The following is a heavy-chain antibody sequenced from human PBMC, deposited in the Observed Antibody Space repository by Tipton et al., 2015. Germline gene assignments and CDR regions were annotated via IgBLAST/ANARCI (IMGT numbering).Heavy chain of an antibody. Sequence: QLVQSGAEVKRSGASVTVSCKASNYTFSAFGINWVRQATGQGLEWTGGVNLLNGNTNLPRKHWGRGFLTTDTSTNTVYMELRSLTPDDTAVYYCARDRDDVDWYAIDYWGQGTLVTVSS. J-gene: IGHJ4*02. CDR2: VNLLNGNT. CDR3: ARDRDDVDWYAIDY. CDR1: NYTFSAFG. D-gene: IGHD6-13*01. V-gene: IGHV1-18*01.